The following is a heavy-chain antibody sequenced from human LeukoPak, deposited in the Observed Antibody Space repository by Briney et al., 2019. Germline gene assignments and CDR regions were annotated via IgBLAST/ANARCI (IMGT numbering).Heavy chain of an antibody. CDR2: SGST. J-gene: IGHJ3*02. CDR1: GYSISSGYY. CDR3: ARAPRPDAFDI. Sequence: PSETLSLTCTVSGYSISSGYYWGWIRQPPGKGLEWIGSGSTYYNPSLKSRVTISVDTSKNQFSLKLSSVTAADTAVYYCARAPRPDAFDIWGQGTMVTVSS. V-gene: IGHV4-38-2*02.